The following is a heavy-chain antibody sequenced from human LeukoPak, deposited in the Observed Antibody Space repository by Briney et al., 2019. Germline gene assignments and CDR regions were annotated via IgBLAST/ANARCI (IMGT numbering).Heavy chain of an antibody. D-gene: IGHD3-9*01. Sequence: LETLSLTCTVSGGSISSSSYYWGWIRQPPGKGLEWIGSIYYSGSTYYNPSLKSRVTISVDTSKNQFSLKLSSVTAADTAVYYCARVESDYDILTGYYNYNWFDPWGQGTLVTVSS. CDR3: ARVESDYDILTGYYNYNWFDP. CDR2: IYYSGST. CDR1: GGSISSSSYY. J-gene: IGHJ5*02. V-gene: IGHV4-39*07.